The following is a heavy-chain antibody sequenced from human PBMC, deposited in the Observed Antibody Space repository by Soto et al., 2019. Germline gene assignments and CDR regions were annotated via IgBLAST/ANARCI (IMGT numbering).Heavy chain of an antibody. V-gene: IGHV4-39*01. D-gene: IGHD2-15*01. Sequence: WGWIRQPPGKGLEWIGSIYYSGSTYYNPSLKSRVTISVDTSKNQFSLKLSSVTAADTAVYYCARRHVVAANAPGFDLCGQ. J-gene: IGHJ5*02. CDR2: IYYSGST. CDR3: ARRHVVAANAPGFDL.